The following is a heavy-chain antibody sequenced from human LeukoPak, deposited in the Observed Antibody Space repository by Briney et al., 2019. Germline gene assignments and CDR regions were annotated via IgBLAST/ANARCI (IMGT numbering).Heavy chain of an antibody. CDR2: ITSDGSNK. V-gene: IGHV3-30*03. Sequence: GGSLRLSCAASGFTFSSFGMHWVRQAPGKGLEWVALITSDGSNKYYADSVKGRFTISRDNSKNTLYLQMNSLRTEDTAVYYCTRGYAGIDYWGLGTLVTVSS. CDR3: TRGYAGIDY. CDR1: GFTFSSFG. D-gene: IGHD5-12*01. J-gene: IGHJ4*02.